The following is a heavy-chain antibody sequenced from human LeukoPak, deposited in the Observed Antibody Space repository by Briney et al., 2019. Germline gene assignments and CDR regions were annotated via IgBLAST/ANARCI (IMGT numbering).Heavy chain of an antibody. J-gene: IGHJ2*01. CDR1: GGSFSGYY. CDR3: ARPGRYYGSGSLDL. Sequence: SETLSLTCAVYGGSFSGYYWSWIRQPPGKGREWIGEINHSGSTNYNPSLKSRVTISVDTSKNQFSLKLSSVTAADTAVYYCARPGRYYGSGSLDLWGRGTLVTVSS. V-gene: IGHV4-34*01. D-gene: IGHD3-10*01. CDR2: INHSGST.